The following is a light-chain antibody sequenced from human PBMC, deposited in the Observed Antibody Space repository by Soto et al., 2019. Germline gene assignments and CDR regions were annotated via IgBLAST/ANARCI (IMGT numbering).Light chain of an antibody. CDR3: SSYTSSGTVV. V-gene: IGLV2-14*01. CDR1: SSDVGGYNF. Sequence: QSVLTQPASLSGSPGQSIAISCTGTSSDVGGYNFVSWFQQHPGKAPKLLIYDVNSRPSGVSDRFSGSKSGNTASLTISGLQTEDEADYYCSSYTSSGTVVFGGGTKLTVL. CDR2: DVN. J-gene: IGLJ2*01.